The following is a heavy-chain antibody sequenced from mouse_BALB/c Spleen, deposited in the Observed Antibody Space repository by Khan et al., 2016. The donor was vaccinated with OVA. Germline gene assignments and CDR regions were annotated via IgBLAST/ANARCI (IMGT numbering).Heavy chain of an antibody. CDR1: GYTFTSYY. D-gene: IGHD2-1*01. CDR2: INPSNGDT. Sequence: QVQLKESGAELVKPGASVRLSCKASGYTFTSYYLYWVKQRPGQGLEWIGDINPSNGDTNFNEKFKSKATMTVEKSSSTAYMQLSSLTSEDSAVYYCTRSGYGTFAYWGQGTMVTVSA. J-gene: IGHJ3*01. V-gene: IGHV1S81*02. CDR3: TRSGYGTFAY.